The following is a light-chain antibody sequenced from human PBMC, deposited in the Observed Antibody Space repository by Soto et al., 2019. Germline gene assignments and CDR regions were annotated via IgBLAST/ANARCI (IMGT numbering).Light chain of an antibody. CDR3: QHCSNWPGWT. CDR2: DAS. V-gene: IGKV3-11*01. Sequence: EIVLTQSPATLSLSPRARATLSCRASQSVCSYLAWYQQRPGQAPRLLIHDASNRATGIPARFSGSGSGTDFTLTISSLGPKDFADYYCQHCSNWPGWTFGQATTVEVK. J-gene: IGKJ1*01. CDR1: QSVCSY.